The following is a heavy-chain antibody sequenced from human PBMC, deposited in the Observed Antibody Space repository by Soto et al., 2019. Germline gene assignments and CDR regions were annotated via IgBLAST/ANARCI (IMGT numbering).Heavy chain of an antibody. CDR1: GGTFSSYA. D-gene: IGHD2-8*01. J-gene: IGHJ4*02. CDR2: IIPIFGTA. V-gene: IGHV1-69*01. Sequence: QVQLVQSGAEVKKPGSSVKVSCKASGGTFSSYAISWVRQDPGQGLEWMGGIIPIFGTANYAQKFQGRVTITADEATSTAYMELSSLTSEDTAVYYCARNRPYCTNGVCYSPYYFDYWGQGTLVTVSS. CDR3: ARNRPYCTNGVCYSPYYFDY.